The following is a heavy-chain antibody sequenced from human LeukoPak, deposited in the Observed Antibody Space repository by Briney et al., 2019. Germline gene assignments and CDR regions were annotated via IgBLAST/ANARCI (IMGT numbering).Heavy chain of an antibody. J-gene: IGHJ4*02. D-gene: IGHD1-26*01. V-gene: IGHV4-59*01. CDR3: ARGRLGAAPDY. Sequence: PSETLSLTCTVSGGSISSYYWSWIRQPPGKGLEWIGYIYYSGSTNYNPSLKSRVTISVDTSKNQFSLKLSSVTAADTAVYYCARGRLGAAPDYWGQGTLVTVSS. CDR1: GGSISSYY. CDR2: IYYSGST.